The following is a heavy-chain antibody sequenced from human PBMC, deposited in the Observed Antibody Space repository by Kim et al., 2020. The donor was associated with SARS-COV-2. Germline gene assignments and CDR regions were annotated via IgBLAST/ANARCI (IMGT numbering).Heavy chain of an antibody. D-gene: IGHD3-22*01. CDR1: GGSISSSSYY. CDR2: IYYSGST. Sequence: SETLSLTCTVSGGSISSSSYYWGWIRQPPGKGLEWIGSIYYSGSTYYNPSLKSRVTISVDTSKNQFSLKLSSVTAADTAVYYCARPIGGAYYDSSGPPGDAFDIWGQGTMVTVSS. J-gene: IGHJ3*02. CDR3: ARPIGGAYYDSSGPPGDAFDI. V-gene: IGHV4-39*01.